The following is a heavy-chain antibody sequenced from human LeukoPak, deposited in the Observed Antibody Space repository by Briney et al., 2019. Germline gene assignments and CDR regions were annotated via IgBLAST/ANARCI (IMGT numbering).Heavy chain of an antibody. CDR3: AISVGHHYYYYMDV. V-gene: IGHV1-69*13. J-gene: IGHJ6*03. Sequence: GASVKVSCKASVGTFSSYAISWVRQAPGQGLEWMGGIIPIFGTANYAQKFQGRVTITADESTSTAYMELSSLRSEDTAVYYCAISVGHHYYYYMDVWGKGTTVTISS. CDR1: VGTFSSYA. CDR2: IIPIFGTA.